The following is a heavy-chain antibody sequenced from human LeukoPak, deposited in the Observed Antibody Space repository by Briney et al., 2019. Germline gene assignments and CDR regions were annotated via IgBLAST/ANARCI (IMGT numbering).Heavy chain of an antibody. Sequence: GASVKVSCKASGYTFTSYGISWVRQAPGQGLEWMGWISAYNGNTNYAQKLQGRVTMTTDTSTSTAYMELRSLRSDDTAVYYCARDPHDSSGYYYSVLRWFDPWGQGTLVTVSS. D-gene: IGHD3-22*01. CDR1: GYTFTSYG. J-gene: IGHJ5*02. V-gene: IGHV1-18*01. CDR2: ISAYNGNT. CDR3: ARDPHDSSGYYYSVLRWFDP.